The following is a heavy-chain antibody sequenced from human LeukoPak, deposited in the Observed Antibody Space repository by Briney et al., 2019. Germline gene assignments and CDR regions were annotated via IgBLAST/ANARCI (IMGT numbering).Heavy chain of an antibody. D-gene: IGHD5-18*01. CDR3: AKGLGWGIQLWGVFDY. CDR2: IRYDGSNK. J-gene: IGHJ4*02. Sequence: SGGSLRLSCAASGFTFSSYGMHWVRQAPGKGLEWVAFIRYDGSNKYYADSVKGRFTISRDNSKNTLYLQMNSLRAEDTAVYYCAKGLGWGIQLWGVFDYWGQGTLVTVSS. CDR1: GFTFSSYG. V-gene: IGHV3-30*02.